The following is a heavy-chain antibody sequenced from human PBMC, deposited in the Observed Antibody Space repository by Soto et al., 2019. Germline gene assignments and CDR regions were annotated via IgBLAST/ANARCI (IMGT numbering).Heavy chain of an antibody. D-gene: IGHD1-1*01. J-gene: IGHJ6*02. CDR3: ARDKDRLQLGGNYYYILDV. V-gene: IGHV1-69*12. Sequence: QVQLVQSGAEVKKPGSSVKVSCKASGGTFSTSAISWVRQAPGQGLEWVGGIMPVFPTPDYAQNFQGRVTITADEPTSXANXELTSLRADDTAVYYCARDKDRLQLGGNYYYILDVWGQGTAIAVSS. CDR2: IMPVFPTP. CDR1: GGTFSTSA.